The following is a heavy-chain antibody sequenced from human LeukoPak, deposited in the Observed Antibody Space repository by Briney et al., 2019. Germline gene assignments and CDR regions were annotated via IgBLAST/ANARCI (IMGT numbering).Heavy chain of an antibody. CDR3: ARDEWLGY. Sequence: GGSLRLSCAASGFTFTIYTMNWVRQAPGKGLEWVSSFTSSSSSIYYADSVKGRFTISRDNAKNSLYLQMNSLRAEDTAVYYCARDEWLGYWGQGTLVTVSS. J-gene: IGHJ4*02. V-gene: IGHV3-21*01. CDR1: GFTFTIYT. CDR2: FTSSSSSI. D-gene: IGHD6-19*01.